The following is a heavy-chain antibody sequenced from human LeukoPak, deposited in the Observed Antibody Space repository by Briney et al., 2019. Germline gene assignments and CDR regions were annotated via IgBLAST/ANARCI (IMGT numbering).Heavy chain of an antibody. Sequence: GGSLRLSCAASGFTFSSYSMNWVRQAPGKGLEWVSSISSSSSYIYYADSVKGRFTISRDNAKNSLYLQMNSLRAEDTALYYCAKSEPVGYCSSTSCPYYFDYWGQGTLVTVSS. V-gene: IGHV3-21*04. J-gene: IGHJ4*02. CDR1: GFTFSSYS. CDR3: AKSEPVGYCSSTSCPYYFDY. CDR2: ISSSSSYI. D-gene: IGHD2-2*01.